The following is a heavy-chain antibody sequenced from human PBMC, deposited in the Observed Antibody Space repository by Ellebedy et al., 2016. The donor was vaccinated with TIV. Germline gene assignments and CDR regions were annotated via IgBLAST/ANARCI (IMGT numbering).Heavy chain of an antibody. V-gene: IGHV3-23*01. CDR2: IGDDAVAT. CDR1: GYSFTSSY. CDR3: AREGGTYYSAHFDQ. Sequence: GESLKISCKGSGYSFTSSYISWVRQAPGIGLEWVSAIGDDAVATHYADSVKGRFTISRDNFGNMLYLQMNSLGAEDTAVYYCAREGGTYYSAHFDQWGQGTPVTVSS. J-gene: IGHJ4*02. D-gene: IGHD1-26*01.